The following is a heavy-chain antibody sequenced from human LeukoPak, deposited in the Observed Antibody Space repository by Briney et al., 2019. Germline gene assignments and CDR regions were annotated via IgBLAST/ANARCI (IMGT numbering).Heavy chain of an antibody. CDR2: IHYTGTT. J-gene: IGHJ4*02. Sequence: SETLSLTCTASGSSISISRHYWAWIRQPPGKGLDWIGTIHYTGTTYYNPSLRSRVSISVDRSTNQFSLRVSPVTAADTAVYYCARYGNSAVYWGQGTLVTVSS. CDR1: GSSISISRHY. D-gene: IGHD4-23*01. CDR3: ARYGNSAVY. V-gene: IGHV4-39*07.